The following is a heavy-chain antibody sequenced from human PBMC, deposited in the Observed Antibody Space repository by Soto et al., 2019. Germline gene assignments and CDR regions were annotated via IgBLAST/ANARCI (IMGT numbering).Heavy chain of an antibody. V-gene: IGHV4-31*03. CDR3: ARDELGYYDSSDAFDI. Sequence: PSETLSLTCTVSGGSISSSSYYWGWIRQPPGKGLEWIGNIYYSGSTYYNPSLKSRVTISVDTSKNQFSLKLSSVTAADTAVYYCARDELGYYDSSDAFDIWGQGTMVTVSS. CDR2: IYYSGST. CDR1: GGSISSSSYY. D-gene: IGHD3-22*01. J-gene: IGHJ3*02.